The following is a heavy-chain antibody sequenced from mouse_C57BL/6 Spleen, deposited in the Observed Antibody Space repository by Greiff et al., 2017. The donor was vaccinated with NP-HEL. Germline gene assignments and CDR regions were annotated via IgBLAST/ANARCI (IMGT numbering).Heavy chain of an antibody. D-gene: IGHD2-4*01. CDR1: GYTFTDYE. Sequence: VKVVESGAELVRPGASVTLSCKASGYTFTDYEMHWVKQTPVHGLEWIGAIDPETGGTAYNQKFKGKAILTADKSSSTAYMELRSLTSEDSAVYYCTRLDDYDGDAMDYWGQGTSVTVSS. CDR3: TRLDDYDGDAMDY. V-gene: IGHV1-15*01. CDR2: IDPETGGT. J-gene: IGHJ4*01.